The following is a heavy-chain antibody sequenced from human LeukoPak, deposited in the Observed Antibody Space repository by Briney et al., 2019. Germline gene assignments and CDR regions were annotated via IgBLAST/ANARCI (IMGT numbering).Heavy chain of an antibody. D-gene: IGHD1-26*01. Sequence: SETLSLTCGVYGGSFSGYYWSWIRQPPGKGLEWIGEINDSGSTNYNPSLKSRVTISVDTSKNQFSLKLSSVTAADTAVYYCARGSVGATGLWGQGTLVTVSS. CDR2: INDSGST. V-gene: IGHV4-34*01. CDR3: ARGSVGATGL. CDR1: GGSFSGYY. J-gene: IGHJ4*02.